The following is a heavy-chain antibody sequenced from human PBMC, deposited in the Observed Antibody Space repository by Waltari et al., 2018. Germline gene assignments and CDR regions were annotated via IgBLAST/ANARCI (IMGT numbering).Heavy chain of an antibody. CDR3: ARATYYTMFGVTIYYFDY. J-gene: IGHJ4*02. CDR2: IYSGGST. V-gene: IGHV3-53*01. CDR1: GFTVSSNY. Sequence: EVQLVESGGGLIQPGGSLRLSCAASGFTVSSNYMSWVRQAPGKGLEWVSVIYSGGSTYYADSVKGRCTIARDNSKNALYLQMNSLRAEDTAVYYCARATYYTMFGVTIYYFDYWGQGTLVTVSS. D-gene: IGHD3-3*01.